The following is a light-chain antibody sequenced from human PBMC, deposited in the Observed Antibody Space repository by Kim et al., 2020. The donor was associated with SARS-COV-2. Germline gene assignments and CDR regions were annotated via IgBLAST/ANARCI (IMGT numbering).Light chain of an antibody. V-gene: IGLV3-21*04. Sequence: TKGGSTGRGTTIGSKDVHWNQQKPGQAPVRVIYYNSVRPSGIPERFSGSNSGNTATLTISRVEAGDEADDYCQVWDSSSDHPGVVFGGGTQLTVL. CDR3: QVWDSSSDHPGVV. CDR1: TIGSKD. J-gene: IGLJ2*01. CDR2: YNS.